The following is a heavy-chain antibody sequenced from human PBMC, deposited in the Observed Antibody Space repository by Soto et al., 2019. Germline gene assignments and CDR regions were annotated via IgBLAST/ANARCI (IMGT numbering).Heavy chain of an antibody. D-gene: IGHD3-3*01. Sequence: SLRLSCAASEFTFDDYAMHWARQAPGKGLEWVSGISWNSGSIGYADSVKGRFTISRDNAKNSLYLQMNSLRAEDTALYYCAKPYYDFWSGDSENWFDPWGQGTLVTVSS. J-gene: IGHJ5*02. CDR1: EFTFDDYA. CDR2: ISWNSGSI. V-gene: IGHV3-9*01. CDR3: AKPYYDFWSGDSENWFDP.